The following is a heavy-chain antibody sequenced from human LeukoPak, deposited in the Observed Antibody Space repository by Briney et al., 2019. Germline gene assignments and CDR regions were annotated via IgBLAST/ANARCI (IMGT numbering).Heavy chain of an antibody. CDR2: ISYDGSNK. Sequence: GGSLRLSCAASGFTFSSYAMHWVRQAPGKGLEWVAVISYDGSNKYYADSVKGRITISRDNSKNTLYLQMNSLRAEDTAVYYCARDVREYSGYDSPYYYYGMDVWGQGTTVTVPS. J-gene: IGHJ6*02. D-gene: IGHD5-12*01. V-gene: IGHV3-30*04. CDR3: ARDVREYSGYDSPYYYYGMDV. CDR1: GFTFSSYA.